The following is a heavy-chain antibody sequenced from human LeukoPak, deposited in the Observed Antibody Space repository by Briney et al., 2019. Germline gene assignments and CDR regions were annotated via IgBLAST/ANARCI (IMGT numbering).Heavy chain of an antibody. CDR3: AIRALNMVRGVIIDIDY. CDR1: GGSISSSSYY. J-gene: IGHJ4*02. Sequence: SETLSLTCTVSGGSISSSSYYRGWIRQPPGKGLEWIGSIYYSGSTYYNPSLKSRVTISVDTSKNQFSLKLSSVTAADTAVYYCAIRALNMVRGVIIDIDYWGQGTLVTVSS. D-gene: IGHD3-10*01. CDR2: IYYSGST. V-gene: IGHV4-39*07.